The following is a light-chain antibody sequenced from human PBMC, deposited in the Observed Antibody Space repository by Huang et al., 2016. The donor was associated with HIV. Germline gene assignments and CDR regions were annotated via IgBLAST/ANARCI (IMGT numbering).Light chain of an antibody. CDR2: WAS. V-gene: IGKV4-1*01. CDR1: QSVLYRSDNKNY. Sequence: DIVMTQSPDSLAVSLGERATINCKSSQSVLYRSDNKNYLAWYQQKPGQPPKLLIYWASTRESGVPDRVSGSGSGTDFTLTISSLQAEDVAVYYCQQYYSTPPVTFGQGTQLEIK. CDR3: QQYYSTPPVT. J-gene: IGKJ5*01.